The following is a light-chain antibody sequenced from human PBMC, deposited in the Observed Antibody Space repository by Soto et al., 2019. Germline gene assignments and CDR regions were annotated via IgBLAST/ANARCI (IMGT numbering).Light chain of an antibody. CDR3: CSYALL. V-gene: IGLV2-23*01. Sequence: QSVLTQPASVSGSPGQSITISCTGTNGDVGNYNYVSWYQHHPGKAPKLIIYEGTKRPSGVSNRFSGSKSGNTASLTISGLQAEDEADYYCCSYALLFGTGTKVTVL. CDR1: NGDVGNYNY. CDR2: EGT. J-gene: IGLJ1*01.